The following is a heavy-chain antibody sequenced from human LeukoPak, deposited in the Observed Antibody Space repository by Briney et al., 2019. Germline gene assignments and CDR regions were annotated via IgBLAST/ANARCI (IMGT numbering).Heavy chain of an antibody. CDR1: GGSISSYY. V-gene: IGHV4-4*07. CDR2: LYTSGST. D-gene: IGHD2-2*02. Sequence: SETLSLTCTVSGGSISSYYRSWIRQPPGEGLEWIGRLYTSGSTNYNPSLKSRVTMSVDTSKNQFSLKLSSVTAADTAVYYCARDRYCSSTSCYRGDAFDIWGQGTMVTLSS. CDR3: ARDRYCSSTSCYRGDAFDI. J-gene: IGHJ3*02.